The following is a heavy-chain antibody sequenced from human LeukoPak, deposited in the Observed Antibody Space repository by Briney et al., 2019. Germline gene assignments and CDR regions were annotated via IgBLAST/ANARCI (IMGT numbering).Heavy chain of an antibody. CDR3: AKEIMETTYFDY. Sequence: GGSLRLSCAASGFTFSSYGMHWVRQAPGKGLEWVAVIWYDGSNKYYADSVEGRFTISRDNSKNTLYLQMNSLRAEDTAVYYCAKEIMETTYFDYWGQGTLVTVSS. D-gene: IGHD3-16*01. J-gene: IGHJ4*02. V-gene: IGHV3-33*06. CDR2: IWYDGSNK. CDR1: GFTFSSYG.